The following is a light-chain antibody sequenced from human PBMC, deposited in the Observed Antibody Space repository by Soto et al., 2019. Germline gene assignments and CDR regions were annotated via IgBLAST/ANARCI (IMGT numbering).Light chain of an antibody. CDR2: GNS. Sequence: QSVLTQPPSVSGAPGQRVTISCTGGSSNIGAGYDVHWYQQLPGTAPKLLIYGNSNRPSGVPDRFSGSKSGTSASLAITGLQAEDEADYYCQSYDSSLSGSYVFGTGTKVTV. CDR3: QSYDSSLSGSYV. CDR1: SSNIGAGYD. J-gene: IGLJ1*01. V-gene: IGLV1-40*01.